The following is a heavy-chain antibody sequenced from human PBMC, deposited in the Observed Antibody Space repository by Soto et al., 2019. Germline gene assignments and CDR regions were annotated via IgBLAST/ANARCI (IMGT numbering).Heavy chain of an antibody. CDR1: GFKFSTYA. J-gene: IGHJ4*02. CDR3: ARDLGGSPTGYSSGWPIDY. D-gene: IGHD6-19*01. V-gene: IGHV3-33*01. CDR2: IWYDGSNK. Sequence: VQLVESGGGVVQPGRSLRLSCAASGFKFSTYAMYWVRQAPGKGLEWVAVIWYDGSNKYYADSVKGRFTISRDNSKNTLYLQINSLRADDTAVYYCARDLGGSPTGYSSGWPIDYWGQGTLVTVSS.